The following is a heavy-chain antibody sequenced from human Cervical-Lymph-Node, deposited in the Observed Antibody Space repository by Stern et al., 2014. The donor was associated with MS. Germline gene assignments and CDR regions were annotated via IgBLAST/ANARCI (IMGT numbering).Heavy chain of an antibody. V-gene: IGHV1-3*01. J-gene: IGHJ5*02. CDR2: INAGNGNT. CDR3: ARGSWGMNWFDP. Sequence: VQLVQSGAEVKKPGASVKVSCKASGYTFTSYAMHWVRQAPGQRLEWMGWINAGNGNTKYSQKFQGRVTITRDTSASTAYMELSSLRSEDTAVYYCARGSWGMNWFDPWGQGTLVTVSS. D-gene: IGHD3-16*01. CDR1: GYTFTSYA.